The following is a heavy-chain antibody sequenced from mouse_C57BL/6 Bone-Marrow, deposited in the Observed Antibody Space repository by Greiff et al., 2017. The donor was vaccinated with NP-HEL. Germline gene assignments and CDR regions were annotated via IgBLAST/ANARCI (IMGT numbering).Heavy chain of an antibody. D-gene: IGHD1-1*01. Sequence: QVQLQQSGAELVKPGASVKISCKASGYAFSSYWMNWVKQRPGKGLEWIGQFYPGDGDTNYNGKFKGKATLTAAKSSSTAYMQLSSLTSEDSAVYFCARYYGSSYYFDYWGQGTTLTVSA. CDR1: GYAFSSYW. CDR3: ARYYGSSYYFDY. V-gene: IGHV1-80*01. J-gene: IGHJ2*01. CDR2: FYPGDGDT.